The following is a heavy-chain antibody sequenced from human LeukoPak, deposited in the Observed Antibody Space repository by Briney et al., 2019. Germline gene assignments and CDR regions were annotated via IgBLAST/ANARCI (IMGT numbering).Heavy chain of an antibody. CDR2: INHSGST. D-gene: IGHD3-10*01. CDR1: GGSFSGYY. J-gene: IGHJ4*02. V-gene: IGHV4-34*01. Sequence: HPSETLSLTCAVYGGSFSGYYWSWIRQPPGKGLEWIGEINHSGSTNYNPSLKSRVTISVDTSKNQFSLKLSSVTAADTAVYYCARGAGSFDYWGQGTLVTVSS. CDR3: ARGAGSFDY.